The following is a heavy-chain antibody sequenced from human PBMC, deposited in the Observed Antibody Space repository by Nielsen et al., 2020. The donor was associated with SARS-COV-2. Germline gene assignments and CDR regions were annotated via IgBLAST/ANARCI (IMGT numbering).Heavy chain of an antibody. CDR2: IYFSGST. Sequence: SETLSLTCTVSGGSIRSHYWSWIRKSPGKGLEWIGYIYFSGSTTYNPSLKSRVTISVDTSKSHFSLKLNSVTAADTADYYCARGKRGVAFDVWGQGSMVTVSS. D-gene: IGHD3-10*01. V-gene: IGHV4-59*11. J-gene: IGHJ3*01. CDR3: ARGKRGVAFDV. CDR1: GGSIRSHY.